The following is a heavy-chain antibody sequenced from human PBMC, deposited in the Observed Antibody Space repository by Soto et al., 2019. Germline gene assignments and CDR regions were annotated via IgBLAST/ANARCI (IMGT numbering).Heavy chain of an antibody. J-gene: IGHJ4*02. V-gene: IGHV4-30-4*01. CDR3: ARAREWLLSQFDY. CDR1: GGSISSGDYY. Sequence: QVQLQESGPGLVKPSQTLSLTCTVSGGSISSGDYYWSWIRQPPGKGLEWIGYIYYSGSTYYNPSLKSRVTISVHTSKNQFSLKLSSVTAADTAVYYCARAREWLLSQFDYWGQGTLVTVSS. CDR2: IYYSGST. D-gene: IGHD3-3*01.